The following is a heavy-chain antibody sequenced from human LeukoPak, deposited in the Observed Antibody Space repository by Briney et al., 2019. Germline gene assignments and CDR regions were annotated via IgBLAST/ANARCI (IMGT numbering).Heavy chain of an antibody. CDR2: ISDSGDAT. CDR3: AKERGHSKPFDY. J-gene: IGHJ4*02. D-gene: IGHD4-23*01. CDR1: YG. V-gene: IGHV3-23*01. Sequence: YGXNWVRQAPGKGLEWVSAISDSGDATYYADSVKGRFTISRGNSKSTLYLQMNNLRAEDTALYYCAKERGHSKPFDYWGQGTLVTVSS.